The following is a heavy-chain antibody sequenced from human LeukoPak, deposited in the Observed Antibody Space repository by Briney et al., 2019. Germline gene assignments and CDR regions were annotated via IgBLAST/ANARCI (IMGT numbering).Heavy chain of an antibody. J-gene: IGHJ3*02. V-gene: IGHV3-9*01. Sequence: TGGSLRLSCAASGFTFYGYAMHWVRHAPGKGLEWVSGISWNSGDIGYADSVKGRFTISKDNAKNGLYLQMNSLRPEDTALYYCVKVSRWRYEPLDIWGQGTMVTVSS. D-gene: IGHD2-2*01. CDR2: ISWNSGDI. CDR3: VKVSRWRYEPLDI. CDR1: GFTFYGYA.